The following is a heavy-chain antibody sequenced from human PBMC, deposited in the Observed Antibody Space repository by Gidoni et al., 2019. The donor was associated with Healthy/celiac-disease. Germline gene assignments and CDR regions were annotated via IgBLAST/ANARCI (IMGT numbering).Heavy chain of an antibody. CDR1: GYTFTSYG. Sequence: QVQLVQSGAAVKKPGASVKVSCKASGYTFTSYGISWVRQAPGQGLEWMGWISAYNGNTNYAQKLQGRVTMTTDTSTRTAYMELRSLRSDDTAVYYCARDHGAFGVVKVAFDIWGQGTMVPVSS. D-gene: IGHD3-3*01. J-gene: IGHJ3*02. CDR3: ARDHGAFGVVKVAFDI. V-gene: IGHV1-18*04. CDR2: ISAYNGNT.